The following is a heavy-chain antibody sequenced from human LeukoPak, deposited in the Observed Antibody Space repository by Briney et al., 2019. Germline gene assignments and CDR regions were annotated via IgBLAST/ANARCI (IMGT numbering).Heavy chain of an antibody. J-gene: IGHJ4*02. D-gene: IGHD5-12*01. CDR3: ATHSYSGYEGPFDY. CDR2: IYPGDSDT. CDR1: GYSFTSYW. Sequence: GESLKISCKCSGYSFTSYWIGWVRQMPGKGLEWMGIIYPGDSDTRYSPSLQGQITISADKSISTAYLQWSSLKASDTAMYYCATHSYSGYEGPFDYWGQGTLVTVSS. V-gene: IGHV5-51*01.